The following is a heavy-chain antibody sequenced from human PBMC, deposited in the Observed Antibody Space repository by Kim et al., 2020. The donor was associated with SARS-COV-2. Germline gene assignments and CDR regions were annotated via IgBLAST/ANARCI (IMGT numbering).Heavy chain of an antibody. D-gene: IGHD2-2*01. V-gene: IGHV4-31*03. CDR2: IYYSGST. Sequence: SETLSLTCTVSGGSISSGGYYWSWIRQHPGKGLEWIGYIYYSGSTYYNPSLKSRVTISVDTSKNQFSLKLSSVTAADTAVYYCVGYLPQRYCSSTSCYSDAFDIWGQGTMVTVSS. J-gene: IGHJ3*02. CDR1: GGSISSGGYY. CDR3: VGYLPQRYCSSTSCYSDAFDI.